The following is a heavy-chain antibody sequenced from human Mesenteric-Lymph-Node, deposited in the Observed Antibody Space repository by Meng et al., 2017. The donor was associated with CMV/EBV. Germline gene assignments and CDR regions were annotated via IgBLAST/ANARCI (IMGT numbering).Heavy chain of an antibody. D-gene: IGHD6-13*01. CDR2: VFPGDSDT. Sequence: RVSLKISCKASGYTFTSYWIGWVRQMSGKGLEWMGIVFPGDSDTRYSPSFQGQVTISADKSTSTAYLQWSSLKASDSAIYYCAREAAAGKGAEYWGQGALVTVSS. V-gene: IGHV5-51*01. J-gene: IGHJ4*02. CDR1: GYTFTSYW. CDR3: AREAAAGKGAEY.